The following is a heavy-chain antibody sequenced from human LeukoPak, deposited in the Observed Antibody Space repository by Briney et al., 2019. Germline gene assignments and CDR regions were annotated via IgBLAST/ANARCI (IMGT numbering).Heavy chain of an antibody. J-gene: IGHJ4*02. CDR1: GGSISSSSYY. Sequence: SETLSLTCTVSGGSISSSSYYWGWIRQPPGKGLEWIGSIYYSGSTYYNPSLKSRVTISVDTSKNQFSLKLSSVTAADTAVYYCAAGYCSSTSCYNFDYWGQGTLVTVSS. D-gene: IGHD2-2*01. CDR2: IYYSGST. CDR3: AAGYCSSTSCYNFDY. V-gene: IGHV4-39*01.